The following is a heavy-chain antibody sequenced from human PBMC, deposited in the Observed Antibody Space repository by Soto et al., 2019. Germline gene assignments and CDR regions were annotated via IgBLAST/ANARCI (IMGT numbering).Heavy chain of an antibody. J-gene: IGHJ4*02. D-gene: IGHD6-13*01. V-gene: IGHV3-23*01. CDR1: GLSFGSSA. CDR3: ALDACSSRRNLFAF. Sequence: GGYLGISSAASGLSFGSSAMRWARQAPGKGLEWVSAISGSGGSTYYADSVKGRFTISRDNSKNTLYLQMNSLRAEDTAVYYCALDACSSRRNLFAFRGQRSLVIGSS. CDR2: ISGSGGST.